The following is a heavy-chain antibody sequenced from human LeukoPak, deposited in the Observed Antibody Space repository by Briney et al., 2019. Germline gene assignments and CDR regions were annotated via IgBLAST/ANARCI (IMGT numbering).Heavy chain of an antibody. V-gene: IGHV5-51*01. CDR1: GFSFTNCW. J-gene: IGHJ4*02. D-gene: IGHD4-17*01. CDR2: IYPGDSDT. CDR3: ARHFGYGDYGYFDY. Sequence: GESLKISCKGSGFSFTNCWIAWVRPMPGKGMEWMGIIYPGDSDTRYSPSFQGQVTISADKSISTAYLQRSSLKASDTAMYYCARHFGYGDYGYFDYWGQGTLVTVSS.